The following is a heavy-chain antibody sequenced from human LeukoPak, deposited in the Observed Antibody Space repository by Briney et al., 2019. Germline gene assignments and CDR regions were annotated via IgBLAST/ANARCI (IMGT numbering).Heavy chain of an antibody. Sequence: GGSLRLSCAASGFTFSSYSMNWVRQAPGKGLEWVSSISSSSSYTYYADSVKGRSTISRDSAKNSLYLQMDSLRAEDTAVYYCARGRGYSGYDFGYWGQGTLVTVSS. J-gene: IGHJ4*02. CDR2: ISSSSSYT. CDR1: GFTFSSYS. V-gene: IGHV3-21*01. CDR3: ARGRGYSGYDFGY. D-gene: IGHD5-12*01.